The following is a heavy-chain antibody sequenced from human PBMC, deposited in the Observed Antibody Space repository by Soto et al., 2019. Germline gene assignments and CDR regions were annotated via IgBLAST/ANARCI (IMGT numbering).Heavy chain of an antibody. J-gene: IGHJ4*02. CDR1: GFTFSSFG. Sequence: EVQLVDSGGGPVKPGGSLRLSCAASGFTFSSFGMHWVRQAPGKGLEWVSSISGTSTYIYYADSVKGRFTISRDNAKKSLYLQMNSLRAEDTAVYYYTRSPSYYYCSASYDYWGQGTLVTGSS. V-gene: IGHV3-21*02. CDR2: ISGTSTYI. CDR3: TRSPSYYYCSASYDY. D-gene: IGHD3-10*01.